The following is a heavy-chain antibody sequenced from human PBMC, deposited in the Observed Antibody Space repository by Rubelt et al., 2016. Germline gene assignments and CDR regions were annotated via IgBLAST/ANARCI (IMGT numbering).Heavy chain of an antibody. J-gene: IGHJ5*02. CDR3: AREFGVVTYNWFDP. D-gene: IGHD3-3*01. CDR2: ISYDGSNK. CDR1: GFTFSSYA. V-gene: IGHV3-30*04. Sequence: QVQLVESGGGVVQPGRSLRLSCAASGFTFSSYAMHWFRQAPGKGLEWVAVISYDGSNKYYADSVKGRFTISRDNSKNTLYLQMNSLRAEDTAVYYCAREFGVVTYNWFDPWGQGTLVTVSS.